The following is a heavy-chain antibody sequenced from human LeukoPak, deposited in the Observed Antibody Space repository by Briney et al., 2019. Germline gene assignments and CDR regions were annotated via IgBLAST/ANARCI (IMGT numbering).Heavy chain of an antibody. CDR3: TTDPVVGLLWFGELEFDY. Sequence: GGSLRLSCAASGFTFSNAWMNWVRQAPGKGLEWVGRLKSKTDGGTTDYAAPVKGRFTISRDDSKNTLYLQMNSLKTEDTAVYYCTTDPVVGLLWFGELEFDYWGQGTLVTVSS. V-gene: IGHV3-15*07. J-gene: IGHJ4*02. CDR1: GFTFSNAW. CDR2: LKSKTDGGTT. D-gene: IGHD3-10*01.